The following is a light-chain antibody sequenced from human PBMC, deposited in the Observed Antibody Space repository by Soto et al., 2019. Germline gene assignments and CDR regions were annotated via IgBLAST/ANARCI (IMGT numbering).Light chain of an antibody. Sequence: QSVLTQPTSVSGSPGQSITISCTGNSNDIGTYDYVCWYQQHPGKAPRLLIHGVRNRPPGISGRFSASKSGLTAPLTISGLQAEDEADYYCSSFSANRLYVFGPGTKLTVL. CDR1: SNDIGTYDY. CDR3: SSFSANRLYV. CDR2: GVR. J-gene: IGLJ1*01. V-gene: IGLV2-14*01.